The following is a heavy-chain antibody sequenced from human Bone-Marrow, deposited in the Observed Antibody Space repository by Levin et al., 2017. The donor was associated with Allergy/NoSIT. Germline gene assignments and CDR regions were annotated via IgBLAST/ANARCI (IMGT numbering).Heavy chain of an antibody. CDR2: IGSGTTI. CDR1: GFTFRDYY. CDR3: ARGLTTLLTRGLLY. Sequence: MAGGSLRLSCAASGFTFRDYYMAWIRQAPGKGLEWVSHIGSGTTIYYADSVKGRFTISRDNGRNSVYLEMNNLRADDTAIYFCARGLTTLLTRGLLYWGQGILVTVSS. V-gene: IGHV3-11*01. J-gene: IGHJ4*02. D-gene: IGHD4-23*01.